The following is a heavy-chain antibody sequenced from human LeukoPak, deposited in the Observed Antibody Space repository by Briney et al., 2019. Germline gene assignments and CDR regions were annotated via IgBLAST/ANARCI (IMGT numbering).Heavy chain of an antibody. Sequence: PWVSLTRYGVGSGITFSCYSLIWVLQAQGLGLMWLSFMTTAGNTIFYAKSVKDRFTNSRDNAKKSLYLQMNSLRDEDTAVYYCARVGGATAVTMYFEYWGQGPLVTVTS. CDR2: MTTAGNTI. J-gene: IGHJ4*02. CDR1: GITFSCYS. CDR3: ARVGGATAVTMYFEY. V-gene: IGHV3-48*02. D-gene: IGHD1-26*01.